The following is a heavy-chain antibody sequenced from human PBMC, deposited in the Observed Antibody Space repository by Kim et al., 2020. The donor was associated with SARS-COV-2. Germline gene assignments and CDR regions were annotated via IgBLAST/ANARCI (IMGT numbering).Heavy chain of an antibody. J-gene: IGHJ4*02. CDR3: ARQPPGDYGDYGPDY. Sequence: GESLKISCKGSGYSFTSYWIGWVRQMPGKGLEWMGIIYPGDSDTRYSPSFQGQVTISADKSISTAYLQWSSLKASDTAMYYCARQPPGDYGDYGPDYWGQGTLVTVSS. CDR1: GYSFTSYW. CDR2: IYPGDSDT. D-gene: IGHD4-17*01. V-gene: IGHV5-51*01.